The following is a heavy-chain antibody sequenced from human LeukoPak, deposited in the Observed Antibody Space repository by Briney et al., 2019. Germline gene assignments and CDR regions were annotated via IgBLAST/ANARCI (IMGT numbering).Heavy chain of an antibody. V-gene: IGHV3-21*01. CDR3: ARDGGWELLRPVDY. J-gene: IGHJ4*02. D-gene: IGHD1-26*01. CDR2: ISSSSSYI. CDR1: GFTFSSYS. Sequence: GALRLSCAASGFTFSSYSMNWVRQAPGKGLEWVSSISSSSSYIYYADSVKGRFTISRDNAKNSLYLQMNSLRAEDTAVYYCARDGGWELLRPVDYWGQGTLVTVSS.